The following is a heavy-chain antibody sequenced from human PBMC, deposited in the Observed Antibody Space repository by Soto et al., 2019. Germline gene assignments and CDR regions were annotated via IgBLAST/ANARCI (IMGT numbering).Heavy chain of an antibody. Sequence: SGPTLVNPTQTLTLTCTFSGFSLSTSGMCVSWIRQPPGKALEWLARIDWDDDKYYSTSLKTRLTISKDTSKNQVVLTMTNMDPVDTATYYCARTDGRRYCSGGSCYPTFDYWGQGTLVTVSS. CDR3: ARTDGRRYCSGGSCYPTFDY. V-gene: IGHV2-70*11. CDR2: IDWDDDK. J-gene: IGHJ4*02. D-gene: IGHD2-15*01. CDR1: GFSLSTSGMC.